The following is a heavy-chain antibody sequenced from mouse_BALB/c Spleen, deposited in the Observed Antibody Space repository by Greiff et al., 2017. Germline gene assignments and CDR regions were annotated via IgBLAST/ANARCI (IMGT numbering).Heavy chain of an antibody. CDR3: ARHARSTMMAFDY. D-gene: IGHD2-4*01. V-gene: IGHV5-12-2*01. CDR2: ISNGGGST. J-gene: IGHJ2*01. Sequence: EVQLVESGGGLVQPGGSLKLSCAASGFTFSSYTMSWVRQTPEKRLEWVAYISNGGGSTYYPDTVKGRFTISRDNAKNTLYLQMSSLKSEDTAMYYCARHARSTMMAFDYWGQGTTLTVSS. CDR1: GFTFSSYT.